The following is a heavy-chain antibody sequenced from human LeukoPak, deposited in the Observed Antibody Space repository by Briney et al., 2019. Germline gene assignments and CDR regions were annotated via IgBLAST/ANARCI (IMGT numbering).Heavy chain of an antibody. J-gene: IGHJ4*02. D-gene: IGHD2-2*01. Sequence: PSETLSLTCGVPDYSISSSYYWGWIRQPPGKGLEWIGSIYHSGSTSYNPSLSSRVTVSVDTSRNQFSLKLSSVTAADTAVYYCARQRYCSSSSCSFFDSWGQGTLVTVSS. V-gene: IGHV4-38-2*01. CDR2: IYHSGST. CDR3: ARQRYCSSSSCSFFDS. CDR1: DYSISSSYY.